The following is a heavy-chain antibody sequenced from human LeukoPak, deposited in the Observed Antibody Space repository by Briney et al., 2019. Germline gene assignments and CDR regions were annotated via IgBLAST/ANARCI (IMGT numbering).Heavy chain of an antibody. D-gene: IGHD6-6*01. Sequence: ASVKVSCKASGYTFTGYYMHWVRQAPGQGLEWMGWINPNSGGTNYAQKFQGRVTMTRDTSISTAYMELSRLRSDGTAVYYCAREGVEAYSSSFDYWGQGTLVTVSS. CDR1: GYTFTGYY. V-gene: IGHV1-2*02. CDR3: AREGVEAYSSSFDY. J-gene: IGHJ4*02. CDR2: INPNSGGT.